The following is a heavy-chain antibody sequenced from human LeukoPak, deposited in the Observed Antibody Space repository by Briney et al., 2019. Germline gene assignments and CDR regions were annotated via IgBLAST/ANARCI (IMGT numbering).Heavy chain of an antibody. D-gene: IGHD6-13*01. CDR1: GFTFSSYA. V-gene: IGHV3-23*01. Sequence: GGSLRLSCAASGFTFSSYAMSWVRQAPGKGLEWVSAISGSGGSTYYADSVKGRFTISRDNPKNTLYLQMNSLRAEDTAVYYCAKVSGSSWPIYYYYGMDVWGQGTTVTVSS. CDR2: ISGSGGST. CDR3: AKVSGSSWPIYYYYGMDV. J-gene: IGHJ6*02.